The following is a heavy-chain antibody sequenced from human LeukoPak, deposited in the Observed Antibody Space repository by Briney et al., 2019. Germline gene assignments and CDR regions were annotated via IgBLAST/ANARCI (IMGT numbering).Heavy chain of an antibody. CDR1: GGSFSNYY. CDR2: INHSGST. CDR3: ARGVYGSGMGRRAIDI. J-gene: IGHJ3*02. V-gene: IGHV4-34*01. Sequence: SETLSLTCAVYGGSFSNYYWSWIRQPPGKGLEWIGEINHSGSTNYNPSPKSRVTISVDTSKNQFSLKLSSVTAADTAVYYCARGVYGSGMGRRAIDIWGQGTMVTVSP. D-gene: IGHD3-10*01.